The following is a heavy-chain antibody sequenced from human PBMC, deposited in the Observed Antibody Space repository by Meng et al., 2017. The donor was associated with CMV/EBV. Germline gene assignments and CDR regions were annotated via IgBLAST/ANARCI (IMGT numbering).Heavy chain of an antibody. Sequence: SVKVSCKASGGTFSSYAISWVRQAPGQGLEWMGGIIPIFGTANHAQKFQGRVTMTRDTSTSTVYMELSSLRSEDTAVYYCARAGDGDAHFDYWGQGTLVTVSS. J-gene: IGHJ4*02. V-gene: IGHV1-69*05. D-gene: IGHD4-17*01. CDR3: ARAGDGDAHFDY. CDR2: IIPIFGTA. CDR1: GGTFSSYA.